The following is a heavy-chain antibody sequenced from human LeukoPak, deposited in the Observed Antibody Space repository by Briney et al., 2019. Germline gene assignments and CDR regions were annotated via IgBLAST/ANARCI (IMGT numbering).Heavy chain of an antibody. CDR3: ARVYCSSTSCFDAFDI. CDR2: IIPIFGTA. CDR1: GYTFTSYG. J-gene: IGHJ3*02. D-gene: IGHD2-2*01. Sequence: ASVKVSCKASGYTFTSYGISWVRQAPGQGLEWMGGIIPIFGTANYAQKFQGRVTITADESTSTAYMELSSLRSEDTAVYYCARVYCSSTSCFDAFDIWGQGTMVTVSS. V-gene: IGHV1-69*13.